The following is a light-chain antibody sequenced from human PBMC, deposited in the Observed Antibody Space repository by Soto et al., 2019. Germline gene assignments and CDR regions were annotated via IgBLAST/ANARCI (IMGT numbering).Light chain of an antibody. CDR1: QSVSSSY. Sequence: EIVLTQSPGTLPLSPGERATLSCRASQSVSSSYLGWYQQKPGQAPRLLIYGASTRATGIPDRFSGSGSGTDFTLTISRLEPEDFAVYYCQQYGSSIFTFGPGTKVDIK. CDR2: GAS. CDR3: QQYGSSIFT. J-gene: IGKJ3*01. V-gene: IGKV3-20*01.